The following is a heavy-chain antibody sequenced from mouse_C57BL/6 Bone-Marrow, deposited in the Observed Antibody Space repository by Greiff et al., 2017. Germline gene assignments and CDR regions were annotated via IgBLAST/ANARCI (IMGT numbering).Heavy chain of an antibody. CDR2: IDPSDSYT. CDR1: GYTFTSYW. D-gene: IGHD2-2*01. J-gene: IGHJ3*01. CDR3: AIFGLFAY. Sequence: VQLQQPGAELVMPGASVKLSCKASGYTFTSYWMHWVKQRPGQGLQWIGEIDPSDSYTNYNQKFKGKSTLTVDKSSSTAYMQLSSLTSEDSAVYYCAIFGLFAYWGQGTLVTVSA. V-gene: IGHV1-69*01.